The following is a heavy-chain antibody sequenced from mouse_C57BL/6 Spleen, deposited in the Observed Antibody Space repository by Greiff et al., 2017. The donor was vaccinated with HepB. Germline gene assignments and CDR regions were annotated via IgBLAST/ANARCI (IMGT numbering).Heavy chain of an antibody. Sequence: VQLQQPGAELVMPGASVKLSCKASGYTFTSYWMHWVKQRPGQGLEWIGEIDPSDSYTNYNQKFKGKSTLTVDKSSSTAYMQLSSLTSEDSAVYYCARKYEGSSYAMDYWGQGTSVTVSS. D-gene: IGHD2-3*01. CDR3: ARKYEGSSYAMDY. V-gene: IGHV1-69*01. J-gene: IGHJ4*01. CDR2: IDPSDSYT. CDR1: GYTFTSYW.